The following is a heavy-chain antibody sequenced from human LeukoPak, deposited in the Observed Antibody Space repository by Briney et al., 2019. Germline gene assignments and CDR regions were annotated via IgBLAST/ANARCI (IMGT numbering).Heavy chain of an antibody. CDR1: GGSFSGYY. D-gene: IGHD3-22*01. V-gene: IGHV4-34*01. Sequence: SETLSLTCDVSGGSFSGYYWSWIRQPPGKGLEWIGEINHSGSTNYNPSLKSRVTISVDTSKNQFSLKLSSVTAADTAVYYCARVHDSSGYYSGYFRHWGQGTLVTVSS. CDR3: ARVHDSSGYYSGYFRH. CDR2: INHSGST. J-gene: IGHJ1*01.